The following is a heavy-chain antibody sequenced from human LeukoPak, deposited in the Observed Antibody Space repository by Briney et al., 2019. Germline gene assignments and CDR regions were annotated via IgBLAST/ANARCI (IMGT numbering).Heavy chain of an antibody. CDR2: ISPSGGST. CDR3: ARGSDYGDYVAFRPEGYYFDC. V-gene: IGHV1-46*01. CDR1: GYTFTSYY. Sequence: ASVKVSCKASGYTFTSYYMNWVRQVSGQGLEWMGTISPSGGSTSYAQRFQGRVTMTRDTSTSTVYMDLSSLRSEDTAVYYCARGSDYGDYVAFRPEGYYFDCWGQGSLVTVSS. D-gene: IGHD4-17*01. J-gene: IGHJ4*02.